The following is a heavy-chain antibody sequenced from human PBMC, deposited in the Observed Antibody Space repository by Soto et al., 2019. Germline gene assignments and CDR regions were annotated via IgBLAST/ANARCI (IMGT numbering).Heavy chain of an antibody. CDR2: IYYSGST. Sequence: SETLSLTCTVSGGSVSSGSYYWSWIRQPPGKGLEWMGYIYYSGSTNYNPSLKSRVTISVDTSKNQFSLKLSSVTAADTAVYYCARAYYYDSSGYYYEPQIYFDYWGQGTLVTVSS. V-gene: IGHV4-61*01. J-gene: IGHJ4*02. D-gene: IGHD3-22*01. CDR3: ARAYYYDSSGYYYEPQIYFDY. CDR1: GGSVSSGSYY.